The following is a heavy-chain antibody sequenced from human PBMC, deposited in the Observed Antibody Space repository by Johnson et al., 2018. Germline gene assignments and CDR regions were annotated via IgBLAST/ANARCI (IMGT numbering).Heavy chain of an antibody. J-gene: IGHJ3*02. CDR3: TRGRFPADDAFDI. CDR1: GFTFGDYA. CDR2: IRSKAYGGKT. Sequence: EVQLLESGGGLVQPGRSLRLSCTASGFTFGDYAMSWFRQAPGKGLEWVSFIRSKAYGGKTEYAASVKGRFTISRDDSKSIAYLQMNSLKTEDTAVYYCTRGRFPADDAFDIWGQGTMVTVSS. V-gene: IGHV3-49*03. D-gene: IGHD3-3*01.